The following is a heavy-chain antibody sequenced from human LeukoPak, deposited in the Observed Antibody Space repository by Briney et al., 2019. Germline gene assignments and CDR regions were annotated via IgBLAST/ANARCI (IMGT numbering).Heavy chain of an antibody. D-gene: IGHD3-16*01. J-gene: IGHJ6*02. CDR2: ISAYNGNT. Sequence: SVRVSCKASGYTFXSYGISWVRQAPGQGLEWMGWISAYNGNTNYAQKLQGRVTMTTDTSTSTAYMELRSLRSDDTAVYYCARDLGQNYYGMDVWGQGTTVTVSS. V-gene: IGHV1-18*01. CDR1: GYTFXSYG. CDR3: ARDLGQNYYGMDV.